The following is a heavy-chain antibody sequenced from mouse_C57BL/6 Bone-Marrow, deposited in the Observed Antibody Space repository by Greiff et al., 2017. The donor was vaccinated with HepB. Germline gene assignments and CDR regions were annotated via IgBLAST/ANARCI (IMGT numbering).Heavy chain of an antibody. CDR3: ARRFTTVVPMDY. Sequence: QVQLQQPGAELVMPGASVKLSCKASGYTFTSYWMHWVKQRPGQGLEWIGEIDPSDSYTNYNQKFKGKSTLTVDKSSSTAYMQLSSLTSEDSAVYYCARRFTTVVPMDYWGQGTSVTVSS. CDR1: GYTFTSYW. D-gene: IGHD1-1*01. CDR2: IDPSDSYT. V-gene: IGHV1-69*01. J-gene: IGHJ4*01.